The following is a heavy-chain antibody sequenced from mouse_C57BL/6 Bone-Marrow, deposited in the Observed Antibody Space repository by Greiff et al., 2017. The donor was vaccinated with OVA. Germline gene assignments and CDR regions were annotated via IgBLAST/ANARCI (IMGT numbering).Heavy chain of an antibody. CDR2: IWSGGST. D-gene: IGHD2-5*01. J-gene: IGHJ3*01. CDR1: GFSLTSYG. Sequence: VQLQQSGPGLVQPSQSLSITCTVSGFSLTSYGVHWVRQSPGKGLEWLGVIWSGGSTDYNAALISRLSISKDNSKSQVFFKMNSLQADDTAIYYCATYYSKRAWFAYWGQGTLVTVSA. V-gene: IGHV2-2*01. CDR3: ATYYSKRAWFAY.